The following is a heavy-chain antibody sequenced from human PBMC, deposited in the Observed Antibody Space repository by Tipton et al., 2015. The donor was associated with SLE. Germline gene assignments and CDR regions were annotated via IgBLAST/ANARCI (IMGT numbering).Heavy chain of an antibody. D-gene: IGHD1-7*01. Sequence: LRLSCTVSGGSIRNSYYYWGWIRQPPGKGLEWIGSIYYSGSTFYNPSLKSRVSISIDTSKSQFSLKLNSVTAADTAVYYCARAGTGTSWGAFDIWGQGTMVPVSS. CDR3: ARAGTGTSWGAFDI. J-gene: IGHJ3*02. V-gene: IGHV4-39*07. CDR2: IYYSGST. CDR1: GGSIRNSYYY.